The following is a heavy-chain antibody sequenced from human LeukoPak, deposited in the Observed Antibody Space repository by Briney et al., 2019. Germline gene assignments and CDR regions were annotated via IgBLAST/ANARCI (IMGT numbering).Heavy chain of an antibody. CDR1: GFTFRTFG. Sequence: PGGSLRLSCAASGFTFRTFGMHWVRQAPGKGLEWVAIIWYDGINKYCADSVKGRFTISRDNSKNTLYLQMNSLRAEDTAVYYCAKDREYSYVYDAFDIWGQGTLVTVSS. D-gene: IGHD3-16*01. CDR3: AKDREYSYVYDAFDI. CDR2: IWYDGINK. V-gene: IGHV3-33*06. J-gene: IGHJ3*02.